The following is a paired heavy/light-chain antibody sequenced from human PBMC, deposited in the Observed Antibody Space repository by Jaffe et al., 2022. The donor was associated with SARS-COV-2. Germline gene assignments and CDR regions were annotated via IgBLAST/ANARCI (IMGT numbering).Heavy chain of an antibody. D-gene: IGHD3-16*01. J-gene: IGHJ4*02. V-gene: IGHV1-8*01. Sequence: QVQLVQSGAEVKKPGASVKVSCKASGYTFTSHDINWVRQASGQGLEWMGWMTPESGNTGYARKFQGRVTLTRDTSIGTAYLELSSLRSEDTAVYYCARNLWGTGDFDYWGQGTLVTVSS. CDR3: ARNLWGTGDFDY. CDR1: GYTFTSHD. CDR2: MTPESGNT.
Light chain of an antibody. CDR3: MLWHSSTWV. CDR1: SGINVGTYT. J-gene: IGLJ3*02. V-gene: IGLV5-45*03. Sequence: QAVLTQPSSLSASPGASASLTCTLRSGINVGTYTIYWFQQKPGSPPRYLLNYKSDSDNQQGSGVPSRFSGSKDAAANAGILLISGLQSEDEADYYCMLWHSSTWVFGGGTKLTVL. CDR2: YKSDSDN.